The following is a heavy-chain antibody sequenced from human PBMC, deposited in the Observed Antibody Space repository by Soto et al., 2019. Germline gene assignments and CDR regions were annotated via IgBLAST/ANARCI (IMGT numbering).Heavy chain of an antibody. CDR1: GGTFSSYA. J-gene: IGHJ6*02. CDR3: AGGFWSGYYDYYYGMDV. D-gene: IGHD3-3*01. V-gene: IGHV1-69*06. CDR2: VIPIFGTA. Sequence: ASVKVSCKASGGTFSSYAISWVRQAPGQGLEWMGGVIPIFGTANYAQKFQGRVTITADKSTSTAYMELSSLRSEDTAVYYCAGGFWSGYYDYYYGMDVWGQGTTVTV.